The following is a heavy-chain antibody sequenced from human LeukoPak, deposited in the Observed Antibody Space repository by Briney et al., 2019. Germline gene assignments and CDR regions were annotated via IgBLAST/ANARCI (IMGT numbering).Heavy chain of an antibody. V-gene: IGHV4-34*01. Sequence: SETLSLTCAVYGGSLSGYYWSWIRQPPGKGLEWIGEINHSGSTNYNPSLKSRVTISVDTSKNQFSLKLSSVTAADTAVYYCARDYYMLRGLHWFDPWGQGTLVTVSS. J-gene: IGHJ5*02. CDR3: ARDYYMLRGLHWFDP. CDR1: GGSLSGYY. CDR2: INHSGST. D-gene: IGHD3-10*01.